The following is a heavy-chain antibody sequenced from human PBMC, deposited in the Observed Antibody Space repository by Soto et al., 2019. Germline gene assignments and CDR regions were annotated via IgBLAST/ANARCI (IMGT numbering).Heavy chain of an antibody. CDR3: AREKIVVVPAATFWFDP. CDR1: GFTFSSYG. D-gene: IGHD2-2*01. V-gene: IGHV3-33*01. Sequence: GGSLRLSCAASGFTFSSYGMHWVRQAPGKGLEWVAVIWYDGSNKYYADSVKGRFTISRDNSKNTLYLQMNSLRAEDTAVYYCAREKIVVVPAATFWFDPWGQGTLVTVSS. CDR2: IWYDGSNK. J-gene: IGHJ5*02.